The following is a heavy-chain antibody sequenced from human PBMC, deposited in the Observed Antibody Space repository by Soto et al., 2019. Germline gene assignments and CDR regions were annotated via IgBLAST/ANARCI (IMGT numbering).Heavy chain of an antibody. CDR2: IRNRANSYST. V-gene: IGHV3-72*01. CDR3: GTIDMVEKFDP. J-gene: IGHJ5*02. CDR1: GFIFSDRY. D-gene: IGHD3-10*01. Sequence: GGSLRLSCAASGFIFSDRYMDWVRQTPGKGLEWLGRIRNRANSYSTEYAASVRGRFTISRDDSNNLLYLHMSSLKTEDTAVYYCGTIDMVEKFDPRGQGILVTVSS.